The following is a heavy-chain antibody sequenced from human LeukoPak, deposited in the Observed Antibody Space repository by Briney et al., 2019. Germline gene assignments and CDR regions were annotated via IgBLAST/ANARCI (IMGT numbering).Heavy chain of an antibody. D-gene: IGHD1-7*01. V-gene: IGHV1-18*04. J-gene: IGHJ4*02. CDR2: ISAYNGNT. CDR3: ARNLRDLRYFDY. Sequence: ASVKVPCKASGYTFTSYGISWVRQAPGQGLEWMGWISAYNGNTNYAQKLQGRVTMTTDTSTSTAYMELRSLRSDDTAVYYCARNLRDLRYFDYWGQGTLVTVPS. CDR1: GYTFTSYG.